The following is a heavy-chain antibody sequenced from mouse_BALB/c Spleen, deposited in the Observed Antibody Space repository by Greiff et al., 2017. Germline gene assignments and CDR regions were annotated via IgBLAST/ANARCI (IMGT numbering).Heavy chain of an antibody. CDR2: IWAGGST. V-gene: IGHV2-9*02. D-gene: IGHD1-1*01. CDR1: GFSLTSYG. J-gene: IGHJ4*01. CDR3: ASDYYGSSYDYAMDY. Sequence: VQRVESGPGLVAPSQSLSITCTVSGFSLTSYGVHWVRQPPGKGLEWLGVIWAGGSTNYNSALMSRLSISKDNSKSQVFLKMNSLQTDDTAMYYCASDYYGSSYDYAMDYWGQGTSVTVSS.